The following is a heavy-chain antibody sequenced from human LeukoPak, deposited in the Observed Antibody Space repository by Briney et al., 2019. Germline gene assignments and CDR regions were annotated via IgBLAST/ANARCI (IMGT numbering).Heavy chain of an antibody. D-gene: IGHD3-22*01. CDR1: GFTFSSYE. J-gene: IGHJ5*02. Sequence: GGSLRLSCAASGFTFSSYEMNWVRQAPGKGLEWVSYISSSGSTIYYADSVKGRFTISRDNAKNSLYLQMNSLRAEDTAVYYCARVARRLTHNYYDSSGYYYPWGQGTLVTVSS. CDR3: ARVARRLTHNYYDSSGYYYP. CDR2: ISSSGSTI. V-gene: IGHV3-48*03.